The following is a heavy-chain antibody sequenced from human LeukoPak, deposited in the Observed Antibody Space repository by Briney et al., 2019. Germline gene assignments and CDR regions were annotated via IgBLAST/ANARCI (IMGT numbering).Heavy chain of an antibody. J-gene: IGHJ4*02. V-gene: IGHV4-4*07. CDR3: ARVRGIAAAGPFFDY. D-gene: IGHD6-13*01. Sequence: SETLSLTCTVSGGSISTYYWSWIRQPAGKGLEWIGRIYTSGSTNYNPSLKSRVTMSVDTSKNQFSLKLSSVTAADTAVYYCARVRGIAAAGPFFDYWGQGTLVTVSS. CDR1: GGSISTYY. CDR2: IYTSGST.